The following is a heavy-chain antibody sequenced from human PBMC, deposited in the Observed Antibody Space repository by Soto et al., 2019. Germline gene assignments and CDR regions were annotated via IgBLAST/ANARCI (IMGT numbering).Heavy chain of an antibody. D-gene: IGHD1-1*01. V-gene: IGHV1-18*01. CDR2: ISAYNGNT. CDR3: ATGSYNWNDGGFDY. CDR1: GYTFTSYG. J-gene: IGHJ4*02. Sequence: ASVKVSCKASGYTFTSYGISWVRQAPGQGLEWMGWISAYNGNTNYAQKLQGRVTMTTDTSTSTAYMELSSLRSEDTAVYYCATGSYNWNDGGFDYWGQGTLVTVSS.